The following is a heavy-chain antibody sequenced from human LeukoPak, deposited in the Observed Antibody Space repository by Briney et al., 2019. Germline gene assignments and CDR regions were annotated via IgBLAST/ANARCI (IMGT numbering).Heavy chain of an antibody. V-gene: IGHV4-30-4*01. D-gene: IGHD2-15*01. CDR1: GGSISSGDCY. J-gene: IGHJ6*02. CDR2: SYYSGRT. Sequence: PSQTLSLTCTGSGGSISSGDCYWSWIRQPPWKGLEWIGDSYYSGRTYYNPSLKSPVTISAATSTPQSSLKLSPVTAADTAVYYCARAPYCSGSSCYFYYYYGMDVWGQGTTVTVSS. CDR3: ARAPYCSGSSCYFYYYYGMDV.